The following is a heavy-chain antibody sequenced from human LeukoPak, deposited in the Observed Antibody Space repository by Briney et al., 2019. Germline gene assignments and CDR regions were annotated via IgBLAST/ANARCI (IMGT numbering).Heavy chain of an antibody. Sequence: KPSETLSLTCTVSGGSISSSSYYWGWIRQPPGKGLEWIGSIYYSGSTYYNPSLKSRVTISVDTSKNQFSLKLSSVTAADTAVYYCVRGLRGYSDYWGQGTLVTVSS. D-gene: IGHD5-18*01. CDR3: VRGLRGYSDY. CDR2: IYYSGST. CDR1: GGSISSSSYY. V-gene: IGHV4-39*07. J-gene: IGHJ4*02.